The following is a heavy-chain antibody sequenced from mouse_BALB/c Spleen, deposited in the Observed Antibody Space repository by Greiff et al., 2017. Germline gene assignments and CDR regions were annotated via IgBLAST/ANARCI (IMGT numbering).Heavy chain of an antibody. V-gene: IGHV1-74*01. CDR2: IDPSDSET. J-gene: IGHJ1*01. CDR1: GYSFTSYW. CDR3: AFPGNWYFDV. Sequence: QVQLQQSGPQLVRPGASVKISCKASGYSFTSYWMHWVKQRPGQGLEWIGMIDPSDSETRLNQKFKDKATLTVDKSSSTAYMQLSSPTSEDSAVYYCAFPGNWYFDVWGAGTTVTVSS. D-gene: IGHD1-1*02.